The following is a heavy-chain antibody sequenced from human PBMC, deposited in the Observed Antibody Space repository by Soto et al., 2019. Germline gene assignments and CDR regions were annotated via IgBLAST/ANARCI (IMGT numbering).Heavy chain of an antibody. CDR1: GGSISSYY. CDR2: IYYSGST. D-gene: IGHD1-26*01. CDR3: GRVYSGSYSDS. J-gene: IGHJ4*02. V-gene: IGHV4-59*01. Sequence: SETLSLTCTVSGGSISSYYWSWIRQPPGKGLEWIGYIYYSGSTIYNPSLKSRVTISVDTSKNQFSLKLSSVTAADTAIYYCGRVYSGSYSDSWGRGTLVTVSS.